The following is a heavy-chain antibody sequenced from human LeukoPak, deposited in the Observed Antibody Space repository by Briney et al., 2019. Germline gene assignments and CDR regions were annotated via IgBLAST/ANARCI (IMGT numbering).Heavy chain of an antibody. CDR2: IYYSGST. J-gene: IGHJ4*02. V-gene: IGHV4-39*01. CDR1: GVSISSSNYN. Sequence: PSETLSLTCTVSGVSISSSNYNWGWIRQPPGKGLEWGGSIYYSGSTYYNPSLKSRVTISVDTSNNQFSLKLSSVTAADTAVYYCARLGDSYATDYWGQGTLVTVSS. CDR3: ARLGDSYATDY. D-gene: IGHD5-18*01.